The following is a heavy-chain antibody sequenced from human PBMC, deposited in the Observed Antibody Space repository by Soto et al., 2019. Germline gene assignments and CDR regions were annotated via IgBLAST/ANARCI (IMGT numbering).Heavy chain of an antibody. CDR1: GFSFTTYW. V-gene: IGHV5-51*01. Sequence: GESLKISCKESGFSFTTYWIGWVRQMPGKGLEWMGIIYPGESNVRYSPSFQGQVTISDDKSTSTVYLQWSRLEASDSAIYYCARAQNNVNWFAEAFDVWGQGTKVTVSS. CDR2: IYPGESNV. J-gene: IGHJ3*01. CDR3: ARAQNNVNWFAEAFDV. D-gene: IGHD3-10*01.